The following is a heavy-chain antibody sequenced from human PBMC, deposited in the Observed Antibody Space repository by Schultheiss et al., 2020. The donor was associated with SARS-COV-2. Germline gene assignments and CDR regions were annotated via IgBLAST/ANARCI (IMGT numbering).Heavy chain of an antibody. CDR2: LYYSGNT. CDR3: ARSGPEYFQH. J-gene: IGHJ1*01. Sequence: SQTLSLTCTVSGGSISSYYWSWIRQPPGRGLEWIGYLYYSGNTNFNPSLKSRVSISVDTSKNQFSLKLSSVTAADTAVYYCARSGPEYFQHWGQGTLVTVSS. D-gene: IGHD5-12*01. CDR1: GGSISSYY. V-gene: IGHV4-59*12.